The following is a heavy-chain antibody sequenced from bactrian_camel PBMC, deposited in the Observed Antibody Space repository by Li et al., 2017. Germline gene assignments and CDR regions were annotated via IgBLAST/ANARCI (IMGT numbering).Heavy chain of an antibody. D-gene: IGHD1*01. Sequence: VQLVESGGGSVQAGGSLTLSCTASGFTLDDGDMGWHRQAPGNECELVSTISVDGHTDYADSVKGRFTISRDNTNNTLYLQMDSLVPEDTGRYYCAAAPSTAWRNCYLGSAYQGRNSYWGQGTQVTVS. J-gene: IGHJ4*01. CDR3: AAAPSTAWRNCYLGSAYQGRNSY. CDR1: GFTLDDGD. V-gene: IGHV3S55*01. CDR2: ISVDGHT.